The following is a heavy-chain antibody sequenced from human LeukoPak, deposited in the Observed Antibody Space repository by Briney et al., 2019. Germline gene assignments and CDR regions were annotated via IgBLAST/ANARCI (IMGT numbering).Heavy chain of an antibody. CDR2: IYTSGST. CDR1: GGSISGSSYH. D-gene: IGHD3-3*01. Sequence: SSETLSLTCTVSGGSISGSSYHWGWIRQPAGKGLEWIGRIYTSGSTNYNPSLKSRVTISIGTSKNQLSLKLSSVTAADTAVYYCARGSITIFGVVTEWGQGTLVTVSS. J-gene: IGHJ4*02. CDR3: ARGSITIFGVVTE. V-gene: IGHV4-61*02.